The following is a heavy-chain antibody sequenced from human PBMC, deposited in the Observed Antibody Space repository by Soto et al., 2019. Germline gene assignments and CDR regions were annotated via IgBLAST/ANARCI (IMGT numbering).Heavy chain of an antibody. Sequence: GGSLRLSCAASGFTFSSYSMNWVRQAPGKGLEWVSSISSSSSYIYYADSVKGRFTISRDNAKNSLYLQMNSLRAEDTAVYYCARDSLTTSPLDYWGQGTLVTVSS. J-gene: IGHJ4*02. CDR2: ISSSSSYI. CDR1: GFTFSSYS. V-gene: IGHV3-21*01. CDR3: ARDSLTTSPLDY. D-gene: IGHD1-1*01.